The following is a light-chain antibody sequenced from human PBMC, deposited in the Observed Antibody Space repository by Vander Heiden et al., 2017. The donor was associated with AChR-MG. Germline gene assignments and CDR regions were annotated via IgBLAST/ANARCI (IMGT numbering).Light chain of an antibody. CDR1: QSIGTW. CDR2: RAS. J-gene: IGKJ5*01. V-gene: IGKV1-5*03. Sequence: DIQMTQSPSTLSASVGDRVTITCRASQSIGTWLAWYQQNQGKSPRLLIYRASNLESGGPSRFSGSGAGTEFTLTISSRQPDDFGTYYCQQCASYSDISFGQGTRLEIK. CDR3: QQCASYSDIS.